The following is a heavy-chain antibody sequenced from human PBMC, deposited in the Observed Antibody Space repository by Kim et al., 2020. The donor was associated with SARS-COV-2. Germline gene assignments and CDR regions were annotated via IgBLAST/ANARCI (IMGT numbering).Heavy chain of an antibody. V-gene: IGHV4-39*01. D-gene: IGHD3-10*01. CDR3: ARWGENTHAYDI. CDR2: VYYTGNA. Sequence: SETLSLTCSVSGGSISSSNHYWTWIRQTPGKGLERLGSVYYTGNAYYNPSLQSRVTISIDTSTNQFSLRLTSVTAADTAVFYCARWGENTHAYDIWGQGTMVTVSS. J-gene: IGHJ3*02. CDR1: GGSISSSNHY.